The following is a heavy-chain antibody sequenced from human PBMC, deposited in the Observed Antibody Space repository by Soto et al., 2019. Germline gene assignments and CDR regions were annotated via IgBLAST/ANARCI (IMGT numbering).Heavy chain of an antibody. CDR1: GGSFSGYY. Sequence: PSETLSLTCAVYGGSFSGYYWSWIRQPPGKGLEWIGEINHSGSTNYNPSLKSRVTISVDTSKNQFSLKLSSVTAADTAVYYCATSGWNEDFYYYYGMDVWGQGTTVTVSS. CDR3: ATSGWNEDFYYYYGMDV. V-gene: IGHV4-34*01. CDR2: INHSGST. J-gene: IGHJ6*02. D-gene: IGHD6-19*01.